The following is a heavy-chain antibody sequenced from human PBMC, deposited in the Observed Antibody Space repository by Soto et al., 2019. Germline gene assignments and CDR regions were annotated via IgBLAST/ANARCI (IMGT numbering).Heavy chain of an antibody. J-gene: IGHJ3*02. CDR1: GFTFSSYA. V-gene: IGHV3-23*01. Sequence: EVQLLESGGGLVQPGGSLRLSCAASGFTFSSYAMSWVRQAPGKGLEWVSAISGSGGSTYYADSVKGRFTISRDNSKNTLYLQMNSLRAEDTAVYYCAKVSRQQLVPMIAFDIWGQGTMVTVSS. D-gene: IGHD6-13*01. CDR3: AKVSRQQLVPMIAFDI. CDR2: ISGSGGST.